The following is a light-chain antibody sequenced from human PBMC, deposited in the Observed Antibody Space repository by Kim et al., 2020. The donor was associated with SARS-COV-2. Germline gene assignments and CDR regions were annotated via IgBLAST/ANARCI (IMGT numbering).Light chain of an antibody. V-gene: IGKV1-33*01. CDR2: DAS. J-gene: IGKJ3*01. CDR1: QDISNY. CDR3: QQSHNLPFT. Sequence: DIQMTQSPSSLSASVGDRVTITCQASQDISNYLDWYQQKPGKAPKLLIYDASNLETGVPSRFSGSGSGTDFTLVISSLQPEDIATYYCQQSHNLPFTFGPGTKVDIK.